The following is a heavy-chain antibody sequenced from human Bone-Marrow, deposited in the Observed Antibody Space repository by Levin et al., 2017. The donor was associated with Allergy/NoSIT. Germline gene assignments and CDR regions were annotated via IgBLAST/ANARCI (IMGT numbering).Heavy chain of an antibody. J-gene: IGHJ4*02. CDR1: GFTFGRNW. D-gene: IGHD1-1*01. V-gene: IGHV3-7*01. CDR3: ARDSGTTGIDY. CDR2: IKQDGIEK. Sequence: GESLKISCAASGFTFGRNWMTWVRQAPGKGLEWVANIKQDGIEKYYVDSVKGRFSISRDNAKKSLYLQMKGLRAADTAVHYCARDSGTTGIDYWGQGTLVTVFS.